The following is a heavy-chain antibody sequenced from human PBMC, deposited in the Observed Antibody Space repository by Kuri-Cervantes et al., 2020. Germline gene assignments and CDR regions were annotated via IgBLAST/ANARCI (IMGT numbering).Heavy chain of an antibody. D-gene: IGHD6-19*01. CDR3: ARDGAGNGAFAI. CDR2: IKQDGSEK. J-gene: IGHJ3*02. V-gene: IGHV3-7*03. CDR1: GFTFSSYW. Sequence: GGSLRLSCAASGFTFSSYWMSWVRQAPGKGLEWVANIKQDGSEKYYVDSVKGRFTISRDNSKNTLYLQMNSLRAENTAVYYCARDGAGNGAFAIWGQGTMVTVSS.